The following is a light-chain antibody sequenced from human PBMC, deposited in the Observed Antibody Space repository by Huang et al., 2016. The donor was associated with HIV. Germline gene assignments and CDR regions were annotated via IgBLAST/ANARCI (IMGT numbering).Light chain of an antibody. V-gene: IGKV3-15*01. CDR3: QQYNNWPKT. Sequence: EIVMTQSPATLSVSPGERATPSCRASQSVGSDLAWYQQKPGQAPRLLIFGTSTTATGIPARFSGSGSGTEFTLTISSLQSEDFAVYYCQQYNNWPKTFGQGTKVEIK. J-gene: IGKJ1*01. CDR1: QSVGSD. CDR2: GTS.